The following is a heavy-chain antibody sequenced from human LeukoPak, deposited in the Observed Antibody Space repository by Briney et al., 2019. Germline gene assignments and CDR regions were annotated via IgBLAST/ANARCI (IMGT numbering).Heavy chain of an antibody. J-gene: IGHJ4*02. CDR1: GFTFSHHG. V-gene: IGHV3-NL1*01. Sequence: GGSLRLSCAASGFTFSHHGMNWVRQAPGKGLEWVSGIRADAITTYYADSVKGRLTISRDNSKNTLYLQMNSLRAEDTAVYYCAKDRVEMATILDYWGQGTLVTVSS. CDR2: IRADAITT. CDR3: AKDRVEMATILDY. D-gene: IGHD5-24*01.